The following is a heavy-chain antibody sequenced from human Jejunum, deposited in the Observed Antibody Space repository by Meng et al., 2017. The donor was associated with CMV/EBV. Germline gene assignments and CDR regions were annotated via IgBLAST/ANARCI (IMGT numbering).Heavy chain of an antibody. CDR1: GFSPSTSGEG. CDR2: IYRGDDK. V-gene: IGHV2-5*02. Sequence: QIPLKESGPPLVKPTQTRTLTCSFSGFSPSTSGEGVGWIRQPPGKALEWLALIYRGDDKRYSPSLNSRLTIAKDTSKNEVVLTLTNMGPIDTGTYYCAHFVGGYYPSRPDYWGQGTLVTVSS. CDR3: AHFVGGYYPSRPDY. J-gene: IGHJ4*02. D-gene: IGHD1-26*01.